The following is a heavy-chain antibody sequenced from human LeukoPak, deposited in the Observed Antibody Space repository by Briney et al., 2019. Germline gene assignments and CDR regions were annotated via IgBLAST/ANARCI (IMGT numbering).Heavy chain of an antibody. D-gene: IGHD2-8*01. CDR1: GGSISSYY. V-gene: IGHV4-59*06. Sequence: SETLSLTCTVSGGSISSYYGSWIRQHPGKGLEWIGYIYDSGSTYYSPSLKSRVTISADTSKNQFSLRLSSVTAADTGVFCCARDLDGTNHFDFWGQGTLVTVSS. CDR2: IYDSGST. CDR3: ARDLDGTNHFDF. J-gene: IGHJ4*02.